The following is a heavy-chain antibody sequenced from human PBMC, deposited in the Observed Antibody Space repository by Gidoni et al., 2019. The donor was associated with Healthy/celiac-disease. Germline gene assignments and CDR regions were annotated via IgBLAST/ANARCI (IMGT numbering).Heavy chain of an antibody. V-gene: IGHV1-3*01. Sequence: HVQLVQSGAEVKKPVASVKVSCKASGYTFTIYAMHWLRPAPGQRIEWLGWINAGNGNTKYSQKFQGRVTITRDTAASTAYMELSSLRSEDTAVYYCARNPIEKLNYDFWSGYYRAYFDYWGQGTLVTVSS. J-gene: IGHJ4*02. D-gene: IGHD3-3*01. CDR3: ARNPIEKLNYDFWSGYYRAYFDY. CDR2: INAGNGNT. CDR1: GYTFTIYA.